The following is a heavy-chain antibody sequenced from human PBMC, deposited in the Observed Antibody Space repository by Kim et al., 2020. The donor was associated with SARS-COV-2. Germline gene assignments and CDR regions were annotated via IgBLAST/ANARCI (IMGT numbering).Heavy chain of an antibody. Sequence: SVKVSCKASGGTFSSYAISWVRQAPGQGLEWMGGIIPIFGTANYAQKFQGRVTITADESTSTAYMELSSLRSEDTAVYYCARGYSYGQYYYYYGMDVWGQGTTVTVSS. J-gene: IGHJ6*02. CDR2: IIPIFGTA. D-gene: IGHD5-18*01. CDR1: GGTFSSYA. CDR3: ARGYSYGQYYYYYGMDV. V-gene: IGHV1-69*13.